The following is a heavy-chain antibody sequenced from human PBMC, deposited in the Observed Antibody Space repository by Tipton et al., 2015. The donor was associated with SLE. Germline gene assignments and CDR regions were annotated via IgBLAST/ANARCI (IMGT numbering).Heavy chain of an antibody. CDR3: ARESYDTGAFDI. V-gene: IGHV4-39*07. CDR2: IYYSGST. Sequence: TLSLTCTVSGGSISSYYWSWIRQPPGKGLEWIGSIYYSGSTYYNPSLKSRVTISVDTSKNQFSLKLSSVTAADTAVYYCARESYDTGAFDIWGQGTMVTVSS. CDR1: GGSISSYY. J-gene: IGHJ3*02. D-gene: IGHD3-22*01.